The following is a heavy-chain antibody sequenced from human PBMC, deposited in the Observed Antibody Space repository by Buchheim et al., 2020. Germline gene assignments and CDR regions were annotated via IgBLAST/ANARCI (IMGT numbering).Heavy chain of an antibody. J-gene: IGHJ5*02. D-gene: IGHD1-26*01. V-gene: IGHV3-30*18. Sequence: QVHLVESGGGGVQTGRSLRLSCAASGFDFSGCGMHWGRQAPGKGVEWVAVISSDGNKKYYADCVNGRFTISRDNSRNTLYIQMDSLWPEDTAVYYCAKDLSGSYWSADHWGQGTL. CDR1: GFDFSGCG. CDR2: ISSDGNKK. CDR3: AKDLSGSYWSADH.